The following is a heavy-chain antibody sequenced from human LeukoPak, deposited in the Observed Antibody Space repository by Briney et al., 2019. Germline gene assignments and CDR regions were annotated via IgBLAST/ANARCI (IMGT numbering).Heavy chain of an antibody. J-gene: IGHJ5*02. CDR3: AREISSWYRTEGRFDP. D-gene: IGHD6-13*01. CDR1: GFTFSSYA. CDR2: ISYDGSNK. Sequence: GGSLRLSCAASGFTFSSYAMHWVRQAPGEGLEWVAVISYDGSNKYYADSVKGRFTISRDNSKNTLYLQMNSLRAEDTAVYYCAREISSWYRTEGRFDPWGQGTLVTVSS. V-gene: IGHV3-30*07.